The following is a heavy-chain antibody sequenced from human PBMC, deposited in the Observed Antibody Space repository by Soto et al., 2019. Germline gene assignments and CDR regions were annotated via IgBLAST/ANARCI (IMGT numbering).Heavy chain of an antibody. Sequence: SETLSLTCAVSGGSISSGGYSWSWIRQPPGKGLEWIGYMYHSGSTYYNPSLKSRVTISIDRSKNQFSLKLSSVTAADTAVYYCARDGGDYGDYPSYFDYWGQGTLVTVSS. V-gene: IGHV4-30-2*01. D-gene: IGHD4-17*01. CDR3: ARDGGDYGDYPSYFDY. J-gene: IGHJ4*02. CDR1: GGSISSGGYS. CDR2: MYHSGST.